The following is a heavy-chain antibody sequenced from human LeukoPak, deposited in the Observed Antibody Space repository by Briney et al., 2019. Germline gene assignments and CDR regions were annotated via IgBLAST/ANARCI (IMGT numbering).Heavy chain of an antibody. V-gene: IGHV1-46*01. Sequence: ASVKVSCKASGYTFTSYYMHWVRQAPGQGLEWMEIINPSGGSTSYAQKFQGRVTMTRDTSTSTVYMELSSLRSEDTAVYYCARVGRSPRAFDIWGQGTMVTVSS. CDR2: INPSGGST. J-gene: IGHJ3*02. CDR1: GYTFTSYY. CDR3: ARVGRSPRAFDI. D-gene: IGHD2-15*01.